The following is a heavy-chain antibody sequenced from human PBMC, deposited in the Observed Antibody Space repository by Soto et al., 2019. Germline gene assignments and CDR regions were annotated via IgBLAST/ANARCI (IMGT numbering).Heavy chain of an antibody. D-gene: IGHD1-7*01. J-gene: IGHJ4*02. CDR2: VSGSDTST. Sequence: EAQLLESGGGLVQPGGSLRLSCSASGFTFSSYAMSWVRQAPGKGLEWVSGVSGSDTSTYYADSVKGRFTISRDNSKNTLYLQVNSLRAEDTAVYYCAKGITGTTRTDYWGQGTLVTVPS. V-gene: IGHV3-23*01. CDR1: GFTFSSYA. CDR3: AKGITGTTRTDY.